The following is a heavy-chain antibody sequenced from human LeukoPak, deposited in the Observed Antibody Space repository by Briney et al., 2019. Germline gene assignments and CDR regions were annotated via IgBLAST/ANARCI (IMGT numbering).Heavy chain of an antibody. D-gene: IGHD5-24*01. CDR3: AKDLSRYGYSWDFILDY. CDR2: ISYDGSNK. Sequence: PGRSLRLSCAASGFTFSSYGMHWVRQAPGKGLEWVAVISYDGSNKYYAESVKGRFTISRDNSKNTLYLQMNSLRAEDTAVYYCAKDLSRYGYSWDFILDYWGQGTLVTVSS. J-gene: IGHJ4*02. CDR1: GFTFSSYG. V-gene: IGHV3-30*18.